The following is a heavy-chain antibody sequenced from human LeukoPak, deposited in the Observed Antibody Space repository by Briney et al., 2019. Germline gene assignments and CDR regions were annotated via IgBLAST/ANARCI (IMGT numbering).Heavy chain of an antibody. Sequence: KASETRSLTCTVSGGSISSYYWSWIRQPPGKGLEWIGYIYYSGSTNYNPSLKSRVTISVDTSKNQCSLKLSSVTAADTAVYYCARARPFWSAMEGWFDPWGQGTLVTVSS. J-gene: IGHJ5*02. D-gene: IGHD3-3*01. CDR1: GGSISSYY. V-gene: IGHV4-59*01. CDR2: IYYSGST. CDR3: ARARPFWSAMEGWFDP.